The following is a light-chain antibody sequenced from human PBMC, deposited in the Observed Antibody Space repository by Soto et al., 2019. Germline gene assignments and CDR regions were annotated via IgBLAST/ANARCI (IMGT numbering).Light chain of an antibody. V-gene: IGKV1-5*01. J-gene: IGKJ1*01. CDR2: DAS. CDR3: QQYNIYWT. Sequence: DIQLTQSPSSLSASVGDRVTITCRASQSISGWLAWYQQKPGKAPKLLIYDASSLETGVPSRFSGNGSGTEFTLTISSLQSDDFAIYYCQQYNIYWTFCQGTKVAI. CDR1: QSISGW.